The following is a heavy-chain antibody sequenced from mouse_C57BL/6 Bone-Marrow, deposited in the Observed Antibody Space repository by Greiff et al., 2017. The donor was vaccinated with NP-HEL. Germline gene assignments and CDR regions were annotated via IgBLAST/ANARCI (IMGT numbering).Heavy chain of an antibody. Sequence: QVQLQQPGAELVRPGSSVKLSCKASGYTFTSYWMDWVKQRPGQGLEWIGNIYPSDSETHYNQKFKDKATLTVDKSSSTAYMQLSSLTSEDSAVYYCARHPHFDDWGQGTTLTVSS. CDR1: GYTFTSYW. CDR2: IYPSDSET. J-gene: IGHJ2*01. V-gene: IGHV1-61*01. CDR3: ARHPHFDD.